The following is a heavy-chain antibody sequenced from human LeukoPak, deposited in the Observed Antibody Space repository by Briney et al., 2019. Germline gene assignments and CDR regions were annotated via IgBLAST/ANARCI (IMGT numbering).Heavy chain of an antibody. CDR1: GGSISSYY. V-gene: IGHV4-59*01. J-gene: IGHJ6*03. D-gene: IGHD3-10*01. CDR2: IYYSGST. Sequence: SETLSLTCTVSGGSISSYYWSWIRQPPGKGLEWIGYIYYSGSTNYNPSLKSRVTISVDTSKNQFSLKLSSVTAADTAVYYCARGFGSGSYYSRSSKTKYYYYYYMDVWGKGTTVTISS. CDR3: ARGFGSGSYYSRSSKTKYYYYYYMDV.